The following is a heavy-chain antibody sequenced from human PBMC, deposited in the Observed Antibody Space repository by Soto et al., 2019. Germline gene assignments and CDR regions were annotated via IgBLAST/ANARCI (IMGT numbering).Heavy chain of an antibody. CDR1: GGTFSTYA. CDR3: ASGIQLWLRRINNGYSG. V-gene: IGHV1-69*12. J-gene: IGHJ4*02. CDR2: IIPMFGTA. D-gene: IGHD5-18*01. Sequence: QVQLVQSGAEVKKPESSVKVSCKAPGGTFSTYAISWVRQAPGQGLEWMGGIIPMFGTANYAQRFQDGVTITADESPNTVYMELSSLRSEDTAVYFCASGIQLWLRRINNGYSGWGQGTLVTVSS.